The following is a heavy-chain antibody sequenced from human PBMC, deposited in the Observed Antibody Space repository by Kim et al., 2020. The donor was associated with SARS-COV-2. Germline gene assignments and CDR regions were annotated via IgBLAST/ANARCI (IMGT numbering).Heavy chain of an antibody. J-gene: IGHJ3*02. CDR2: IYYSGST. Sequence: SETLSLTCTVSGGSISSYYWSWIRQPPGKGLEWIGYIYYSGSTNYNPSLKSRVTISVDTSKNQFSLKLSSVTAADTAVYYCARWGPSGYGKLARSSPFDAFDIWGQGTMVTVSS. D-gene: IGHD5-12*01. V-gene: IGHV4-59*01. CDR3: ARWGPSGYGKLARSSPFDAFDI. CDR1: GGSISSYY.